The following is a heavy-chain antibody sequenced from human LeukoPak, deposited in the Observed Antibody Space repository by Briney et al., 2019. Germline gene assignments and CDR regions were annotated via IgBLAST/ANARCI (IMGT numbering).Heavy chain of an antibody. D-gene: IGHD6-19*01. J-gene: IGHJ4*02. CDR3: AKDNRRHYTSGPNPDSLH. Sequence: GGSLRLSCAGSGFIFNNYAMHWVRQPPGKGLEWVSGISWNGGSIDYADSVKGRFTISRDNAKNSLYLQMNSLRVEDTAFYYCAKDNRRHYTSGPNPDSLHWGQGALVTVSS. CDR2: ISWNGGSI. CDR1: GFIFNNYA. V-gene: IGHV3-9*01.